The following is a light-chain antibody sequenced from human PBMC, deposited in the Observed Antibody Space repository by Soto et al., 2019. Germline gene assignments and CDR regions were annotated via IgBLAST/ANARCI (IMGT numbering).Light chain of an antibody. V-gene: IGKV1-5*03. CDR1: QGISSY. J-gene: IGKJ1*01. CDR3: QQYNSYSPT. CDR2: KAS. Sequence: IQLTQSPSSLSASVGDRVTINCRASQGISSYLAWYQQKAGKAPNLLIYKASRLESGVPSRLSGSGSETEFTLTISGLQPGDSATYYCQQYNSYSPTFGQGTKVDI.